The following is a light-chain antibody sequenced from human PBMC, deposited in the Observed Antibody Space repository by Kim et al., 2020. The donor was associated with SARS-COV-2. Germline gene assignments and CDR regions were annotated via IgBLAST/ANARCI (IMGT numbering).Light chain of an antibody. V-gene: IGLV3-19*01. CDR3: QSRDSGGNVL. Sequence: SELTQDPAVSVALGQTVRITCQGDSLRSYYATWYQQRPRQAPVLVIYGRNNRPSGIPDRFSGSSSGNTASLTITGAQAEDEADFYCQSRDSGGNVLFGGGTQLTVL. CDR1: SLRSYY. J-gene: IGLJ2*01. CDR2: GRN.